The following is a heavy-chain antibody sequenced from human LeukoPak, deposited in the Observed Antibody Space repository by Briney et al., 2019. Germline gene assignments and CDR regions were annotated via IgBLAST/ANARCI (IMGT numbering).Heavy chain of an antibody. CDR1: GFTFSSYW. Sequence: GGSLRLSCAASGFTFSSYWMHWVRQAPGKGLVWVSRIYSDGSNTIYADSVKGRFTISRDNAKNTLYLQMNSLTAEDTAIYYCTRDSKYVMDVWGRGTTVTVSS. V-gene: IGHV3-74*01. D-gene: IGHD4-11*01. CDR3: TRDSKYVMDV. CDR2: IYSDGSNT. J-gene: IGHJ6*02.